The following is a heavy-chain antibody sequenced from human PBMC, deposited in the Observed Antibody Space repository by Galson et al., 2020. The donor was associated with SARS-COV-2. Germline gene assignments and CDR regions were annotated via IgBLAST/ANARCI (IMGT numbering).Heavy chain of an antibody. CDR3: ARNRGGYYDDSGYYYGTFNI. CDR2: IIPMFRTA. D-gene: IGHD3-22*01. Sequence: ASVKVSCKASGGTFSSFAISWVRQAPGQGLEWMGGIIPMFRTADYAQKFQGRVTITTDESTSTAYMELSSLRSEDTAVYYCARNRGGYYDDSGYYYGTFNIWGQGTMVTGSS. J-gene: IGHJ3*02. CDR1: GGTFSSFA. V-gene: IGHV1-69*05.